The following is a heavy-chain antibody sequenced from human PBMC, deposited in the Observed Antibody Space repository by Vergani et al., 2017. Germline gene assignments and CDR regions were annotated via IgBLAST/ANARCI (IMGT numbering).Heavy chain of an antibody. CDR3: AKHFRGWGIDY. Sequence: QVQLVESGGGLVQRGGYLRLSCATSGFTLSNYDMQWIRQGPGKGLEFVAFIQFDGSNQYYADSVKGRFTLSRDFSKNTLYLQMNSLRTDDTATYYCAKHFRGWGIDYWGQGTQVIVSS. CDR2: IQFDGSNQ. D-gene: IGHD3-16*01. V-gene: IGHV3-30*02. CDR1: GFTLSNYD. J-gene: IGHJ4*02.